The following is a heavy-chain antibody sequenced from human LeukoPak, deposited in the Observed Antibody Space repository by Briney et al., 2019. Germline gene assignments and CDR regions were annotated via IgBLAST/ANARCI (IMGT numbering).Heavy chain of an antibody. CDR3: ARIQYDFWSGYYIEVQNNWFDP. V-gene: IGHV1-8*01. J-gene: IGHJ5*02. CDR2: MNPNSVNT. D-gene: IGHD3-3*01. CDR1: QYTFTSDD. Sequence: ASLNVSCKAYQYTFTSDDINWVRQATGQGLEWMGWMNPNSVNTGYAQKFQGRVTMTRNTSISTAYMELSSLRSEDTAVYYCARIQYDFWSGYYIEVQNNWFDPWRQGTLVTVSS.